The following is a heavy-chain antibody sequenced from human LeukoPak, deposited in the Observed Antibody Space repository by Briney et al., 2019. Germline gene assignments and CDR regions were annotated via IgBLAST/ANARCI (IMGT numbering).Heavy chain of an antibody. J-gene: IGHJ5*02. D-gene: IGHD3-9*01. CDR3: ARQYYDILTGYPLRFDP. CDR2: TYYSGST. Sequence: PSETLSLTCTVSGASISGYYWSWIRRPPGKGLEWIGYTYYSGSTKYNPSLRSRVTISVDTSKNQFSLRLSSVTAADTAVYYCARQYYDILTGYPLRFDPWGQGTLVTVSS. V-gene: IGHV4-59*08. CDR1: GASISGYY.